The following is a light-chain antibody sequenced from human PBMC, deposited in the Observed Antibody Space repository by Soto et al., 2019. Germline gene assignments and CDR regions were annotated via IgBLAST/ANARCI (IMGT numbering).Light chain of an antibody. Sequence: QSALTQPASVSGSPGQSITISCTGSSSDVGGYTYVSWFQQHPDKAPKVIISEVSDRPSGVPDRFSGSKSGTSASLAISGLQSEDEADYYCAAWDDSLNGRVFGGGTKLTVL. V-gene: IGLV2-14*01. J-gene: IGLJ3*02. CDR3: AAWDDSLNGRV. CDR2: EVS. CDR1: SSDVGGYTY.